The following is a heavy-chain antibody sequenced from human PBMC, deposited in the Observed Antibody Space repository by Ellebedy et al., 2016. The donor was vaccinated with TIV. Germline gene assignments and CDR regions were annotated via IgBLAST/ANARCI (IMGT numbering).Heavy chain of an antibody. D-gene: IGHD1-26*01. CDR2: INSDGSRT. CDR1: GFTFSRYW. V-gene: IGHV3-74*01. Sequence: GGSLRLSXAASGFTFSRYWMHWVRQAPGKGLVWVSGINSDGSRTSYAGSVKGRLTISRDNAENTLYLQMNSLRAEDTAVYYCVKGRGSDSWGQGTLVTVSS. J-gene: IGHJ5*01. CDR3: VKGRGSDS.